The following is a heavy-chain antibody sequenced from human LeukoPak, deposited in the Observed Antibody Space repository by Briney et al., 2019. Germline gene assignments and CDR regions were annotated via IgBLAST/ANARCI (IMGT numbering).Heavy chain of an antibody. V-gene: IGHV1-69*04. CDR2: IIPILGIA. CDR3: ARDYCWSTAWFDP. CDR1: GGTFSSYT. Sequence: ASVKVSCKASGGTFSSYTISWVRQAPGQGLEWMGRIIPILGIANYAQKFQGRVTITADKSTSTAYMELSSLRSEDTAVYYCARDYCWSTAWFDPWGQGTLVTVSS. D-gene: IGHD2-21*01. J-gene: IGHJ5*02.